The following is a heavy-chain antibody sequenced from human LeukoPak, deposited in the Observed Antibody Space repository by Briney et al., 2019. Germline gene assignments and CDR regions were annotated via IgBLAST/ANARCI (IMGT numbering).Heavy chain of an antibody. CDR1: GFTFSSYN. J-gene: IGHJ4*02. D-gene: IGHD4-23*01. CDR2: ISSSSSYI. Sequence: GGSLRLSCAASGFTFSSYNMNWVRQAPGKGLEWVSSISSSSSYIYYADSVKGRFTISRDNAKNSLYLEMNSLRAEDTAVYYCARNYIGNFFFDYWGRGTLVTVSS. V-gene: IGHV3-21*01. CDR3: ARNYIGNFFFDY.